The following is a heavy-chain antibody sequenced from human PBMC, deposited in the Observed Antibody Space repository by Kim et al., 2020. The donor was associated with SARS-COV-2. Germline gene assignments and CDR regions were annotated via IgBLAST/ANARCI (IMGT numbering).Heavy chain of an antibody. CDR3: ASPYYYDSSDSIMGFDY. CDR1: GGSISSRSYH. V-gene: IGHV4-39*07. D-gene: IGHD3-22*01. CDR2: IYYSGST. J-gene: IGHJ4*02. Sequence: SETLSLTCTVSGGSISSRSYHWGWLRQPPGKGLEWLGSIYYSGSTYYNPSLKSRVTISVDTSKNQFSLKLSPVTAADTAVYYCASPYYYDSSDSIMGFDYWGQGTLVTVSS.